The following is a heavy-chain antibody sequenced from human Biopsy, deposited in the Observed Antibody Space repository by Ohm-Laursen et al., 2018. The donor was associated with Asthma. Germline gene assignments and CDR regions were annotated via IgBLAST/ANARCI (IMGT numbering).Heavy chain of an antibody. CDR3: ARASVAASSNWFDP. J-gene: IGHJ5*02. V-gene: IGHV4-30-4*01. CDR1: GASIKTDDHY. CDR2: IHYSGST. Sequence: TLSLTCTVSGASIKTDDHYWSWLRQPPGKGLEWFGFIHYSGSTSNNPSLKGGVTISVDTSKNQFSLKLSSVTAADTAVYYCARASVAASSNWFDPWGQGTLVTVSS. D-gene: IGHD6-19*01.